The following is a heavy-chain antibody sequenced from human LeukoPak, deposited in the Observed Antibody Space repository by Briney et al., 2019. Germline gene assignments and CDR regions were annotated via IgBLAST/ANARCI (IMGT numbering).Heavy chain of an antibody. Sequence: ASVKVSCKASGYTFTSYCISGVRQAPGQGLEWMGWISAYNGNTNYAQKLQGRVTMTTDTSTSTAYMELRSLRSDDTAVYYCAYLYGSRGYYYFDYWGQGTLVTVSS. CDR2: ISAYNGNT. CDR1: GYTFTSYC. J-gene: IGHJ4*02. D-gene: IGHD3-22*01. CDR3: AYLYGSRGYYYFDY. V-gene: IGHV1-18*01.